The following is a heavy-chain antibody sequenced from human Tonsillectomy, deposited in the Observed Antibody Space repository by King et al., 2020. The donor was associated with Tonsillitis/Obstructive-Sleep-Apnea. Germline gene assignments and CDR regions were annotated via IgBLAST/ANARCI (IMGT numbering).Heavy chain of an antibody. Sequence: QLQESGPGLVKPSETLSLTCTVSGGSISSSSYYWGWIRQPPGKGLEWIGSNYYSGSTYYNPSLKSRVNISVDTSKNQFSLKLSSVTAADTAVYYCARHGDYDSSGYFLLDYYYMDVWGKGTTVTVSS. CDR3: ARHGDYDSSGYFLLDYYYMDV. CDR1: GGSISSSSYY. CDR2: NYYSGST. V-gene: IGHV4-39*01. D-gene: IGHD3-22*01. J-gene: IGHJ6*03.